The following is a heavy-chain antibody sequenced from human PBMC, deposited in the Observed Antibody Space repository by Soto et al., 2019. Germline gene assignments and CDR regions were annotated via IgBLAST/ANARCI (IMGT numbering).Heavy chain of an antibody. J-gene: IGHJ4*02. CDR2: VYYSGTT. V-gene: IGHV4-4*07. CDR1: GGSISAYY. D-gene: IGHD3-10*01. Sequence: SETLSLTCSVSGGSISAYYWSWIRQSAGEGLEWIGRVYYSGTTNYNPSLKSRVTISVDLSKNQFSLRLTAVTAADTAMYYCARKAYYASGRINLFDSWGQGTLVTVSS. CDR3: ARKAYYASGRINLFDS.